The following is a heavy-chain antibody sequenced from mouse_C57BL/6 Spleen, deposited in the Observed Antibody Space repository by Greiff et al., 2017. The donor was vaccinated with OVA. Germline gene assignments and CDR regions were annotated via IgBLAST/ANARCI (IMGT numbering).Heavy chain of an antibody. V-gene: IGHV5-9-1*02. CDR1: GFTFSSYA. CDR3: TRDVTTVVAPHYYAMDY. CDR2: ISSGGDYI. J-gene: IGHJ4*01. D-gene: IGHD1-1*01. Sequence: EVKLMESGEGLVKPGGSLKLSCAASGFTFSSYAMSWVRQTPEKRLEWVAYISSGGDYIYYADTLKGRFTISRDNARNALYLQMSRLKSEDTAMYYCTRDVTTVVAPHYYAMDYWGQGTSVTVSS.